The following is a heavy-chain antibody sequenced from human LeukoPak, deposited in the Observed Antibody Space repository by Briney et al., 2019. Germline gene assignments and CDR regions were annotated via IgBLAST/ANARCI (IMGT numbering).Heavy chain of an antibody. CDR3: AKDAVNYGSGSSPAVGY. CDR2: ISWNSGSI. Sequence: PGRSLRLSRAASGFTFDDYAMHWVRHAPGKGLEWVSGISWNSGSIGYADSVKGRFTISRDNAKNSLYLQMNSLRAEDTALYYCAKDAVNYGSGSSPAVGYWGQGTLVTVSS. CDR1: GFTFDDYA. D-gene: IGHD3-10*01. J-gene: IGHJ4*02. V-gene: IGHV3-9*01.